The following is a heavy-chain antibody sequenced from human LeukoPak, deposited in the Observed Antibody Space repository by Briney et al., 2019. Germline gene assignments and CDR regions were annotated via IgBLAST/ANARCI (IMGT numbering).Heavy chain of an antibody. CDR2: IYYSGST. D-gene: IGHD6-13*01. V-gene: IGHV4-59*08. Sequence: SETLSLTCTVSGGSISSYYWNWIRQPPGKGLEWVGYIYYSGSTNYNPSLKSRVTISVDTSKNQCSRKLSSVTAADTAVYYCARRSSSWSFDYWGQGTLVTVSS. J-gene: IGHJ4*02. CDR3: ARRSSSWSFDY. CDR1: GGSISSYY.